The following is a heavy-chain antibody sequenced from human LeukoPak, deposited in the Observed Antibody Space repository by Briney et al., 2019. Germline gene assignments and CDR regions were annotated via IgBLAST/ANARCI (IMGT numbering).Heavy chain of an antibody. CDR1: GFTFSSYD. CDR2: IGTAGDT. CDR3: ARGVNFDWLPDY. D-gene: IGHD3-9*01. J-gene: IGHJ4*02. Sequence: GGSLRLSCAASGFTFSSYDMHWVRQATGKGLEWVSAIGTAGDTYYPGSVKGRFTISRENAKNSLNLQMNSLRAVDTAVYYCARGVNFDWLPDYWGQGTLVTVSS. V-gene: IGHV3-13*01.